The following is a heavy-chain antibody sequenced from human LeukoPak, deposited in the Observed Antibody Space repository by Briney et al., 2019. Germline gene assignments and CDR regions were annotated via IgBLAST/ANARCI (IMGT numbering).Heavy chain of an antibody. J-gene: IGHJ4*02. CDR2: ITTSGSTI. Sequence: GGSLRLSCAASGFTFSSYEMNWVRQAPGKGLEWVSYITTSGSTIYYADSVKGRFTISRDNAKNSLYLQVNSLRAEDTAVYYCARDWYYDGSVSSYKGSEYWGQGTLVTVSS. D-gene: IGHD3-10*01. CDR3: ARDWYYDGSVSSYKGSEY. CDR1: GFTFSSYE. V-gene: IGHV3-48*03.